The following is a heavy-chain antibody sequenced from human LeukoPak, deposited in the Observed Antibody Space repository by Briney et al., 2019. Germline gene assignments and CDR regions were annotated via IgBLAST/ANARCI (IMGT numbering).Heavy chain of an antibody. CDR2: INHSGST. V-gene: IGHV4-34*01. D-gene: IGHD2-15*01. CDR1: GGSFSGYY. Sequence: SETLSLTCAVYGGSFSGYYWSWIRQPPGKGLEWIGEINHSGSTNYNPSLKSRVTISVDTSKNQFSLKLSSVTAAGTAVYYCARVCSGGSCYYYYYYGMDVWGQGTTVTVSS. CDR3: ARVCSGGSCYYYYYYGMDV. J-gene: IGHJ6*02.